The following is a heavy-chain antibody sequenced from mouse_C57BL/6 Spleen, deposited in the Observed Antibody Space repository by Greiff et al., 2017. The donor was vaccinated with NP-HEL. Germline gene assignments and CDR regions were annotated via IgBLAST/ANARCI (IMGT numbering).Heavy chain of an antibody. Sequence: VKLQESGAELVRPGASVTLSCKASGYTFTDYEMHWVKQTPVHGLEWIGAIDPETGGTAYNQKFKGKAILTADKSSSTAYMELRSLTSEDSAVYYCTRGGGNSFAYWGQGTLVTVSA. CDR1: GYTFTDYE. D-gene: IGHD2-1*01. CDR2: IDPETGGT. CDR3: TRGGGNSFAY. J-gene: IGHJ3*01. V-gene: IGHV1-15*01.